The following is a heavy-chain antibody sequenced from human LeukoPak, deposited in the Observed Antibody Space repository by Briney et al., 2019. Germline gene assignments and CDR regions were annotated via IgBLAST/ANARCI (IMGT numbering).Heavy chain of an antibody. J-gene: IGHJ2*01. Sequence: SETLSLTCTVSGGSISSSSYYWGWIRQPPGKGLEWIGCIYYSGSTYYNPSLKSRVTISVDTSKNQFSLKLSSVTAADTAVYYCARGSSSWYSPQDWYFDLWGRGTLVTVSS. V-gene: IGHV4-39*07. D-gene: IGHD6-13*01. CDR2: IYYSGST. CDR3: ARGSSSWYSPQDWYFDL. CDR1: GGSISSSSYY.